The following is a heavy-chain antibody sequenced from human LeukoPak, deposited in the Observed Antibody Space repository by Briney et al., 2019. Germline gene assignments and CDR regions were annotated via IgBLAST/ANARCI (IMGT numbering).Heavy chain of an antibody. CDR2: IYTSGNT. Sequence: SQTLSLTFTVSGGSNSSGSYYWSWIRQPAGKGLEWIGRIYTSGNTNYNPSLKRRNTMSVDTSRKQFSLKLSSVTAADTAVYYCEYYYDGRGYPMWGQGTLVTVSS. V-gene: IGHV4-61*02. J-gene: IGHJ4*02. CDR1: GGSNSSGSYY. CDR3: EYYYDGRGYPM. D-gene: IGHD3-22*01.